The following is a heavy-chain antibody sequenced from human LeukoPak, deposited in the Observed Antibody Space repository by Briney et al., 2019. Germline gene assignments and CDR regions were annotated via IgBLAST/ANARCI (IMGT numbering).Heavy chain of an antibody. V-gene: IGHV3-74*01. Sequence: GGSLRLSCAASGFTFSTYWMHWVRQAPGKGLVWVSRINSDGSSTSYADSVKGRFTISRDNSKNTLYLQMNSLRAEDTAVCYCAKAPRYYYDSSNYPTWYYFDYWGQGTLVTVSS. CDR1: GFTFSTYW. J-gene: IGHJ4*02. CDR2: INSDGSST. D-gene: IGHD3-22*01. CDR3: AKAPRYYYDSSNYPTWYYFDY.